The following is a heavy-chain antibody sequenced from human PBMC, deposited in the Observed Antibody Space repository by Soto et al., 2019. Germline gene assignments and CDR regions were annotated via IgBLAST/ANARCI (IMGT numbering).Heavy chain of an antibody. Sequence: QVQLVQSGVEVKKPGASVKVSCKASGYTFTNYGITWVRQAPGQGLEWMGWISPYNGNTNYAQKSQGRVTMTTDTSTSTVYMELGSLRSDDTAVYFCASDSHAGRFDPWGQGILVTVSS. CDR1: GYTFTNYG. V-gene: IGHV1-18*01. J-gene: IGHJ5*02. CDR2: ISPYNGNT. CDR3: ASDSHAGRFDP.